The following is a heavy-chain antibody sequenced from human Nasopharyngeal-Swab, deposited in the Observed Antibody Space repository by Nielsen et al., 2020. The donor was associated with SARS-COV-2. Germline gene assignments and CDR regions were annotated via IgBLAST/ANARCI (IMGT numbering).Heavy chain of an antibody. CDR1: GFTFSSYG. CDR3: ARDNGYCSGDACYLGGWLDP. J-gene: IGHJ5*02. D-gene: IGHD2-15*01. Sequence: GGSLRLSCAGSGFTFSSYGMNWVRQAPGKGLEWVAVMSNDGNYKFYADSVKGRFTISRDNSKNTPYLQMNSLRAEDTAVYYCARDNGYCSGDACYLGGWLDPWGQGTLVTVSS. CDR2: MSNDGNYK. V-gene: IGHV3-30*03.